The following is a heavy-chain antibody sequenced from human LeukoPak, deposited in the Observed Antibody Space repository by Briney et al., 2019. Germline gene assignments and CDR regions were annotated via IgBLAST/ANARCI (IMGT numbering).Heavy chain of an antibody. J-gene: IGHJ5*02. Sequence: SETLSLTCTVSGYSISSGYYWGWIRQPPGKGLEWIGSIYHSGSTYYNPSLKSRVTISVDTSKNQFSLKLSSVTAADTAVYYCARHPEGIAAGWFDPWGQGTLDTVSS. CDR2: IYHSGST. V-gene: IGHV4-38-2*02. D-gene: IGHD6-13*01. CDR1: GYSISSGYY. CDR3: ARHPEGIAAGWFDP.